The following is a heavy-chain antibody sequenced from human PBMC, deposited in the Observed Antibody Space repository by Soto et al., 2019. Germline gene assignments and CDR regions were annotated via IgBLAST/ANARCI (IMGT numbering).Heavy chain of an antibody. V-gene: IGHV3-23*01. J-gene: IGHJ5*02. CDR2: ISDTGGGT. CDR1: GVTFSTYA. CDR3: AVLPHKTSCSNTCFDP. D-gene: IGHD3-10*02. Sequence: EVQLLESGGGLVQPGGSLRLSCAASGVTFSTYAMNWVRQAPGKGLEWVSTISDTGGGTFYAGSVKGRFTISRDNSKNTPHLQMHRPSADEPAIYSCAVLPHKTSCSNTCFDPWGRGTLVTVSS.